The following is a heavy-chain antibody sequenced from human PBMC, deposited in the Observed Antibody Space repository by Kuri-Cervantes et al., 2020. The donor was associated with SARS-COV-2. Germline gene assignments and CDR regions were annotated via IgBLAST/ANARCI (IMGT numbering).Heavy chain of an antibody. J-gene: IGHJ4*02. CDR2: ISYDGGYE. CDR3: ARDPYVGSGYYLLDF. CDR1: GFSFSNYA. D-gene: IGHD3-22*01. V-gene: IGHV3-30*03. Sequence: GGSLRLSCAASGFSFSNYAMHWVRQAPGKGLEWGAIISYDGGYENYADSVQGRFTISRDNDKHTLYLQVNSVKTEDTAVYYCARDPYVGSGYYLLDFWGQGTLVTVSS.